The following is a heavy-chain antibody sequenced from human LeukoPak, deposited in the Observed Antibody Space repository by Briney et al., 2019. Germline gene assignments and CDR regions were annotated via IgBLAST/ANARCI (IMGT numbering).Heavy chain of an antibody. D-gene: IGHD2-2*01. J-gene: IGHJ4*02. CDR2: ISYDGNKK. CDR1: GFTFNNYA. V-gene: IGHV3-30*04. Sequence: GGSLRLSCAASGFTFNNYAIHWVRQAPGKGLEWVAVISYDGNKKYYADSVRGRFTISRNNSNYTLFLHMNSLRAEDTAVYYCARGRGSTSSYFDYWGQGTLVTVSS. CDR3: ARGRGSTSSYFDY.